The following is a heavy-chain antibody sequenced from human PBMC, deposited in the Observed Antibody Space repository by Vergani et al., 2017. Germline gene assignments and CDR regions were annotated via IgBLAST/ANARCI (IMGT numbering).Heavy chain of an antibody. Sequence: EVQLVESGGGLVQPGGSLRLSCAASGFTFSSYSMNWVRQAPGKGLEWVSYISSSSSTIYYADSVKGRFTISRDNAKNSLYLQMNSLRAEDTAVYYCASGTEMAPDDYWGQGTLVTVSS. D-gene: IGHD5-24*01. CDR3: ASGTEMAPDDY. V-gene: IGHV3-48*04. CDR1: GFTFSSYS. CDR2: ISSSSSTI. J-gene: IGHJ4*02.